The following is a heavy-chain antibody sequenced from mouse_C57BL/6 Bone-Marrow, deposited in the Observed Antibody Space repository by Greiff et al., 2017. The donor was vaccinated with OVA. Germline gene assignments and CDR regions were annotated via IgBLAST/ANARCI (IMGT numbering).Heavy chain of an antibody. CDR1: GYAFSSSW. CDR2: IYPGDGDT. J-gene: IGHJ1*03. D-gene: IGHD1-1*01. CDR3: ARTGLYYGKYFDV. V-gene: IGHV1-82*01. Sequence: QVQLQQSGPELVKPGASVKISCKASGYAFSSSWMNWVKQRPGKGLEWIGRIYPGDGDTNYNGKFTGKATLTADKSSSTAYMQLSSLTSEDSAVYFCARTGLYYGKYFDVWGTGTTVTVSS.